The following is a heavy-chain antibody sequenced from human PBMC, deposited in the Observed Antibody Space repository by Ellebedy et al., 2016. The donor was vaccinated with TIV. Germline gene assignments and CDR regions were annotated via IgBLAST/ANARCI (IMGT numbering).Heavy chain of an antibody. CDR1: GYSFTSYW. D-gene: IGHD4-11*01. CDR2: IYPGDSDT. J-gene: IGHJ6*02. Sequence: GESLKISCKGSGYSFTSYWISWVRQMPGKGLEWMGIIYPGDSDTRNSPSFQGQVIISADKSISTAYLQWSSLKASDTAMYYCARQGEVTTGARYYYYGMDVWGQGTTVTVSS. CDR3: ARQGEVTTGARYYYYGMDV. V-gene: IGHV5-51*01.